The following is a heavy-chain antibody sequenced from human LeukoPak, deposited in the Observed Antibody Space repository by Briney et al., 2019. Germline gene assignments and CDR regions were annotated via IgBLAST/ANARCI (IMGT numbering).Heavy chain of an antibody. CDR2: ISSGDGST. CDR3: AKVLWSARKFDY. J-gene: IGHJ4*02. CDR1: GFTFSSYA. D-gene: IGHD1-26*01. Sequence: GGSLRLSCAASGFTFSSYAMSWVRQAPGKGLEWVSTISSGDGSTYYADSVKGRFTISRDNSKNTLYLQMNSLRAEDTAVYYCAKVLWSARKFDYWGQGTLVTVS. V-gene: IGHV3-23*01.